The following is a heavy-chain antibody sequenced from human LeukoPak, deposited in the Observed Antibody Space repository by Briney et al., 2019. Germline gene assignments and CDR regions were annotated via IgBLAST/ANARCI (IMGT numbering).Heavy chain of an antibody. V-gene: IGHV3-21*01. Sequence: GGSLRLSCAASGFSFSNYNMNWVRQAPGKGLEWVSSISSTGSYIYYADSLKGRFTISRDNAKNTLYLQMNSLRAEDTAVYYCAKEKLATVTRAPLDYWGQGTLVTVSS. CDR1: GFSFSNYN. J-gene: IGHJ4*02. CDR2: ISSTGSYI. CDR3: AKEKLATVTRAPLDY. D-gene: IGHD4-11*01.